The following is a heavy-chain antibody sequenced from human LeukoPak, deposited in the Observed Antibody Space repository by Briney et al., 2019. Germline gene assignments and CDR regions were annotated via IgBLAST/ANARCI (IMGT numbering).Heavy chain of an antibody. Sequence: ASPKVSCKASGYTFTGYYIHWVRQAPGQGLEWMGWVNPKSGGTNYVQKFQGRVTMTTDTSITTAYMELNRLRFDDTAVYYCARGTGIQDYWGQGTLVTVSS. CDR1: GYTFTGYY. CDR3: ARGTGIQDY. D-gene: IGHD5-18*01. V-gene: IGHV1-2*02. CDR2: VNPKSGGT. J-gene: IGHJ4*02.